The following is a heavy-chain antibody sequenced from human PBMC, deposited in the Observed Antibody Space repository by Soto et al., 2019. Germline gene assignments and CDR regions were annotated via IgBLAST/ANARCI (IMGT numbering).Heavy chain of an antibody. D-gene: IGHD6-13*01. V-gene: IGHV4-34*01. CDR2: INHSGST. CDR3: ATSPRYSRSWYPSFHH. Sequence: PSETLSLTCAVYGGSFSGYYWSWIRQPPGKGLEWIGEINHSGSTNYNPSLKSRVTISVDTSKNQFSLKLSSVTAADTAVYYCATSPRYSRSWYPSFHHWCQGTLVTVSS. CDR1: GGSFSGYY. J-gene: IGHJ1*01.